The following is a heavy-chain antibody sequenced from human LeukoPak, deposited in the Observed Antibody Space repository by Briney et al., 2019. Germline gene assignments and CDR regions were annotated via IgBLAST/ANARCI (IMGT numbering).Heavy chain of an antibody. Sequence: PSQTLSLTCTVSGGSISSGSYYWSWIRQPAGKGLEWIGRIYTSGSTNYNPSLKSRVTISVDTSKNQFSLKLSSVTAADTAVYYCAGGHYYDSSGYYSYWGQGTLVTVSS. D-gene: IGHD3-22*01. V-gene: IGHV4-61*02. CDR3: AGGHYYDSSGYYSY. J-gene: IGHJ4*02. CDR1: GGSISSGSYY. CDR2: IYTSGST.